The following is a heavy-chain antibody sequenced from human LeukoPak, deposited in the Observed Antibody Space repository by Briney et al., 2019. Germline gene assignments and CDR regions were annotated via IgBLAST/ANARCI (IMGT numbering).Heavy chain of an antibody. CDR3: AKVAGPQWGPFDY. Sequence: GGSLRLSCAASGFSFSSYSMSWVRQAPGKGLEWVSAISGSGGSTYYADSVKGRFTISRDNSKNTLYLQMNSLRAEDTAVYYCAKVAGPQWGPFDYWGQGTLVTVSS. CDR2: ISGSGGST. CDR1: GFSFSSYS. J-gene: IGHJ4*02. V-gene: IGHV3-23*01. D-gene: IGHD6-19*01.